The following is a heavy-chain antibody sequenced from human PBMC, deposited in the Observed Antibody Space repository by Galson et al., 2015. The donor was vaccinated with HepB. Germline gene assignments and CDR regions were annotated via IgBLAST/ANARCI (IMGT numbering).Heavy chain of an antibody. V-gene: IGHV6-1*01. D-gene: IGHD6-13*01. CDR1: GDSVSSNSAA. CDR2: TYYRSKWYN. Sequence: CAISGDSVSSNSAAWNWIRQSPSRGLEWLGRTYYRSKWYNDYAVSVKSRITINPDTSKNQFSLQLNSVTPEDTAVYYCARDRYSSSWYLIGYWFDPWGQGTLVTVSS. J-gene: IGHJ5*02. CDR3: ARDRYSSSWYLIGYWFDP.